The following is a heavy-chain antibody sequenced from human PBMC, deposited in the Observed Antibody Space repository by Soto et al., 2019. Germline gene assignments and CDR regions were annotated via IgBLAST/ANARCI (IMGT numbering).Heavy chain of an antibody. CDR1: GFTFSSYA. Sequence: QVQLAESGGGVVQPGRSLRLSCAASGFTFSSYAMHWVRQAPGKGLEWVAVISYDGSNKYYADSVKGRFTISRDNSKNTLYLQMNSLRAEDTAVYYCAREGLGSSSNWFDPWGQGTLVTVSS. V-gene: IGHV3-30-3*01. CDR3: AREGLGSSSNWFDP. CDR2: ISYDGSNK. D-gene: IGHD6-6*01. J-gene: IGHJ5*02.